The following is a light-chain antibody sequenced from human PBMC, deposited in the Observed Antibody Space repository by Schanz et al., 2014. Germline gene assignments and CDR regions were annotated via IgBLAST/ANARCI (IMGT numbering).Light chain of an antibody. CDR2: DAS. Sequence: EIVLTQSPATLSLSPGERATLSCRASQSVSSYLAWYQQKPGQAPRLLIYDASNRATGIPARFSGSGSGTDFTLTISSLEPEDFAVYYCQHYHSWPYTFGQGSKLDIK. CDR3: QHYHSWPYT. J-gene: IGKJ2*01. V-gene: IGKV3-11*01. CDR1: QSVSSY.